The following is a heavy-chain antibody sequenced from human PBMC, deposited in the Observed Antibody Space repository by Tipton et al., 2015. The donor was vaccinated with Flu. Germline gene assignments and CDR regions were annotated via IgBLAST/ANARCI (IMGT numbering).Heavy chain of an antibody. CDR2: ISGYTGDT. V-gene: IGHV1-18*01. J-gene: IGHJ6*02. Sequence: QLVQSGDEVKRPGASVKVSCKTSGYSFTGHGVSWVRRAPGHGLEWMGWISGYTGDTHYARKLQGRVTMTADTSTGTAYMELRSLASDDTAVYYCARDMVQGVVTPYYYGMDVWGQGTTVIVSS. CDR3: ARDMVQGVVTPYYYGMDV. D-gene: IGHD3-10*01. CDR1: GYSFTGHG.